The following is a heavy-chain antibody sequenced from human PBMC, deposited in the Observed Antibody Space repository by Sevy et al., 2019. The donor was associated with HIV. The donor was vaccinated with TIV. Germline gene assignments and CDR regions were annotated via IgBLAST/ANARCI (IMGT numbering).Heavy chain of an antibody. CDR1: GFTFSSYA. CDR2: ISYDGSNK. CDR3: GGAHMYYYGSGSYLDY. D-gene: IGHD3-10*01. V-gene: IGHV3-30-3*01. J-gene: IGHJ4*02. Sequence: GGSLRLSCAASGFTFSSYAMHWVRQAPGKGLEWVAVISYDGSNKYYADSVKGRFTISRDNSKNTLYLQMNSLRAEDTAMYYCGGAHMYYYGSGSYLDYWGQGTLVTVSS.